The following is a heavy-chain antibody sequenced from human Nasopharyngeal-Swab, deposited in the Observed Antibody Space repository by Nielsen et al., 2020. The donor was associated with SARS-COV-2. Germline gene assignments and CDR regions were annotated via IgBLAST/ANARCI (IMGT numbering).Heavy chain of an antibody. Sequence: WIRQPPGKGLEWIGEIHHSGSTYYNPSLKSRITMSVDTSKNQFYLKLSSVTAADTAVYYCARGRGYYDSSGYYYKTDYYYYYMDVWGKGTTVTVSS. V-gene: IGHV4-55*01. D-gene: IGHD3-22*01. J-gene: IGHJ6*03. CDR2: IHHSGST. CDR3: ARGRGYYDSSGYYYKTDYYYYYMDV.